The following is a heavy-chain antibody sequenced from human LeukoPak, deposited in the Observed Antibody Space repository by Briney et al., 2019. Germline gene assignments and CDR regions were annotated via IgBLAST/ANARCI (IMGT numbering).Heavy chain of an antibody. D-gene: IGHD3-16*01. V-gene: IGHV4-34*01. CDR1: GGSFSGYY. CDR3: ARVGARGIDY. Sequence: PSETLSLTCAVYGGSFSGYYWGWIRQPPGKGLEWIGDIDQSGKSNYNPSLKSRVSISLDTSKNQFPLKLSSVTAADTAVYYCARVGARGIDYWGQGTLVTVSS. J-gene: IGHJ4*02. CDR2: IDQSGKS.